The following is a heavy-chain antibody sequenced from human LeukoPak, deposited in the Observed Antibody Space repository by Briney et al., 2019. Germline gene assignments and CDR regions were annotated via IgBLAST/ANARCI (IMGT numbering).Heavy chain of an antibody. D-gene: IGHD5-18*01. V-gene: IGHV4-34*01. CDR2: INHSGST. CDR3: ARVNLRYSYGNYYFDY. J-gene: IGHJ4*02. Sequence: SETLSLTCAVYGGSFSGYYWSWIRQPPGKGLEWIGEINHSGSTNYNPSLKSRVTISVDTSKNQFSLKLSSVTAADTAVYYCARVNLRYSYGNYYFDYWGQGTLVTVSS. CDR1: GGSFSGYY.